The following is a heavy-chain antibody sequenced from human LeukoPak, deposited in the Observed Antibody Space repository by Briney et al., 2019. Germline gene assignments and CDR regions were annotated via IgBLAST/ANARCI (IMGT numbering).Heavy chain of an antibody. V-gene: IGHV4-59*01. J-gene: IGHJ6*03. CDR1: GGSISSYY. CDR2: IYYSRST. D-gene: IGHD3-3*01. Sequence: SETLSLXCTVSGGSISSYYWSWIRQPPGKGLEWIGYIYYSRSTNYNPSLKSRVTISVDTSKNQFSLKLSSVTAADTAVYYCARASPQYYDFWTGYYPLGHYYYMDVWGKGTTVTVSS. CDR3: ARASPQYYDFWTGYYPLGHYYYMDV.